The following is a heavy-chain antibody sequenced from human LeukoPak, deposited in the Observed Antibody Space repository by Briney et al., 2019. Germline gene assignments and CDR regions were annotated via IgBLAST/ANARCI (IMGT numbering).Heavy chain of an antibody. Sequence: PGGSLRLSCAASGFTFSCCAMSWVRQAPGKGLEWVSAISENGDTTYYGDSVKGRFTISRDNSKNTLYLQMNSLRAEDTAVYYCARAPLFIAAAGTVGFDYWGQGTLVTVSS. CDR1: GFTFSCCA. D-gene: IGHD6-13*01. J-gene: IGHJ4*02. V-gene: IGHV3-23*01. CDR2: ISENGDTT. CDR3: ARAPLFIAAAGTVGFDY.